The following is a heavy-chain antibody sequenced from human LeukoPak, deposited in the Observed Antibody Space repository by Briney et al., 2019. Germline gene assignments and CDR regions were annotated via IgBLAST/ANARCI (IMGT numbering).Heavy chain of an antibody. J-gene: IGHJ4*02. CDR1: GFIFSTYG. D-gene: IGHD2-8*01. V-gene: IGHV3-30*02. CDR3: ATADCTNGVCSIDY. Sequence: GGSLRLSCAASGFIFSTYGMHWVRQAPGKGLEWVALIRYDGSNKYYADSVKGRFTISRDNSKNTLYLQMNSLRAEDTAVYYCATADCTNGVCSIDYWGQGTLVTVSS. CDR2: IRYDGSNK.